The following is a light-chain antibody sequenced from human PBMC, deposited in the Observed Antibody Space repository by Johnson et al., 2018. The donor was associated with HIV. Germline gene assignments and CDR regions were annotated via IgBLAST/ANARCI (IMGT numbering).Light chain of an antibody. J-gene: IGLJ1*01. CDR3: GTWDSSLSAGV. CDR1: SSNIGRNY. Sequence: QSVLTQPPSVSAAPGQKVTISCSGSSSNIGRNYVSWYQQVPGTAPKLLIYDNNKRPSGIPDRFSGSKSGTSATLGITRLQTGDEADYYCGTWDSSLSAGVFGTGTKVTVL. V-gene: IGLV1-51*01. CDR2: DNN.